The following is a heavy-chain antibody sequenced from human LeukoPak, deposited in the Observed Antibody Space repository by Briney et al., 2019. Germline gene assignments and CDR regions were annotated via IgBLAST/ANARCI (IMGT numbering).Heavy chain of an antibody. CDR3: ARGHGSGSYSNPDPFDY. CDR1: GFTFSSYS. V-gene: IGHV3-48*01. Sequence: GGSLRLSCAASGFTFSSYSMNWVRQAPGKGLEWVSYISSRSSTIYYADSVKGRFTISRDNAKNSLYLQMNSLRAEDTAVYYCARGHGSGSYSNPDPFDYWGQGTLVTVSS. CDR2: ISSRSSTI. D-gene: IGHD3-10*01. J-gene: IGHJ4*02.